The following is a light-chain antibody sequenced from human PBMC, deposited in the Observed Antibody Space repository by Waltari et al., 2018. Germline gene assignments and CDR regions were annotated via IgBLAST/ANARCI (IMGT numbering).Light chain of an antibody. Sequence: QAGLPPPPSVPTGLRQPPPPTSPGNSNNVATLEPACLQQDQGHPPKLLSYRNNNRPSGVSERFSASRSGNTASLTITGLQPEDEADYYCTAWDSSLNAHVFGTGTKVTVL. CDR3: TAWDSSLNAHV. J-gene: IGLJ1*01. CDR1: SNNVATLE. CDR2: RNN. V-gene: IGLV10-54*04.